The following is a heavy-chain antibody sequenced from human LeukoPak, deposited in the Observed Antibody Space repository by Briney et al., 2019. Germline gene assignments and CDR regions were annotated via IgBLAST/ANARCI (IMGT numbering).Heavy chain of an antibody. J-gene: IGHJ4*02. CDR3: ARRVLLGYCGSTSCSFDY. D-gene: IGHD2-2*01. CDR1: GGSISSSSYY. Sequence: SETLSLTCTVSGGSISSSSYYWGWICQPPEKGLEWIGSIYYSGSTYYNPSLKSRVTISADTSKNQFSLKLSSVTAADTAVYYCARRVLLGYCGSTSCSFDYWGQGTLVTVSS. V-gene: IGHV4-39*01. CDR2: IYYSGST.